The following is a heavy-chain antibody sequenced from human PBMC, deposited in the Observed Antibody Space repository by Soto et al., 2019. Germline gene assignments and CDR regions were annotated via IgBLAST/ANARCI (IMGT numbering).Heavy chain of an antibody. J-gene: IGHJ4*02. D-gene: IGHD1-1*01. CDR1: GGSISSGGYY. CDR3: AREGPTVPNEGFDY. CDR2: IYYSGST. Sequence: SETLSLTCTVSGGSISSGGYYWSWIRQHPGKGLEWIGYIYYSGSTYYNPSLKSRVTISVDTSKNQFSLKLSSVTAAPTPVFYCAREGPTVPNEGFDYWGQGTLVTVSS. V-gene: IGHV4-31*03.